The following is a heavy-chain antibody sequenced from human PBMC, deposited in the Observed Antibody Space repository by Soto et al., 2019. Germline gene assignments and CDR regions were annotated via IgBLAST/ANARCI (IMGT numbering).Heavy chain of an antibody. CDR2: INPSDRST. J-gene: IGHJ4*02. Sequence: SVKVSCKASGYAFTSYFMHWVRQAPGQGLEWMGIINPSDRSTSYAPKFQGRVTMTRDTSTSTVYMEMSSLRAEDTAVYYCAKGGRQWLVTSDFNYWGQGALVTVSS. D-gene: IGHD6-19*01. CDR3: AKGGRQWLVTSDFNY. CDR1: GYAFTSYF. V-gene: IGHV1-46*01.